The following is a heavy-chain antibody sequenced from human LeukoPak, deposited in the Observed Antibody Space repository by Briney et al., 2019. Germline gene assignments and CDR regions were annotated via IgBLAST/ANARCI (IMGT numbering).Heavy chain of an antibody. J-gene: IGHJ4*02. CDR2: ISGSGGST. D-gene: IGHD1-26*01. Sequence: GGSLRLSCAASGFTFSSYAMSWVRQAPGKGLEWVSAISGSGGSTYYADSVKGRFTISRDNSKNTLYLQMNSLRAEDTGVYYCAKDPSLSGSYLRPYYFDYWGQGTLVTVSS. CDR1: GFTFSSYA. V-gene: IGHV3-23*01. CDR3: AKDPSLSGSYLRPYYFDY.